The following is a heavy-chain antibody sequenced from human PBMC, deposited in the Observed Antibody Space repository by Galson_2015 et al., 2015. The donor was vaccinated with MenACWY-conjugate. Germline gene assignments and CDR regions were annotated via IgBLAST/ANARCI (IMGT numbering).Heavy chain of an antibody. CDR1: GDTFITYT. V-gene: IGHV1-3*01. CDR2: INPLYSNT. D-gene: IGHD5-24*01. CDR3: ARTGTDGYYGWSYFDP. J-gene: IGHJ5*02. Sequence: SVKVCGKASGDTFITYTTNWVRQAPGQRLEWMGSINPLYSNTKYSQKFQGRVTITKDTSARTYYMELSSLRSEDTAVYYCARTGTDGYYGWSYFDPLGQGTLVTVSS.